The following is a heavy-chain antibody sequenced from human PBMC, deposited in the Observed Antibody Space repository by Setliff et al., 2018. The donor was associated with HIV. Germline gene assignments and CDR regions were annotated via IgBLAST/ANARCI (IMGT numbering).Heavy chain of an antibody. CDR3: ARRDVTTGMDS. Sequence: SETLSLTCSVSGGSISNFYWSWIRQPPGKGLEWVGHIYSTGDTNYNPSLKSRVTLSADTSKNQLSLSLTSVTAADTAMYYCARRDVTTGMDSWGPGILVTVSS. V-gene: IGHV4-4*07. D-gene: IGHD4-17*01. J-gene: IGHJ4*02. CDR2: IYSTGDT. CDR1: GGSISNFY.